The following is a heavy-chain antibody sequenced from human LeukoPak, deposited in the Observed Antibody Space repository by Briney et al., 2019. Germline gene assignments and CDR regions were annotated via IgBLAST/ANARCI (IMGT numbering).Heavy chain of an antibody. V-gene: IGHV1-18*01. CDR1: GYTFTSYG. D-gene: IGHD1-26*01. Sequence: ASVKVSCKASGYTFTSYGISWVRQAPGQGLEWMGWISAYNSNTNYAQKLQGRVTMTTDTSTSTAYMELRSLRSDDTAVYYCACALGEVGANPRLGFDYWGQGTLVTVSS. CDR3: ACALGEVGANPRLGFDY. J-gene: IGHJ4*02. CDR2: ISAYNSNT.